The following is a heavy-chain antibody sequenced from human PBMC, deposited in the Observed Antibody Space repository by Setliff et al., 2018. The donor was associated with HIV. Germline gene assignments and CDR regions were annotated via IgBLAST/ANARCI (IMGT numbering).Heavy chain of an antibody. D-gene: IGHD3-22*01. J-gene: IGHJ4*02. V-gene: IGHV4-61*02. CDR3: ARGGPDYYDYPYFDS. Sequence: TLSPTCTVSGGSISSSLYYWSWMRQAAGKGLEWIGRIDARGSANYNPSLNSRVTISVDTSKNHFSLTLSSVTAADTAVYYCARGGPDYYDYPYFDSWGQGTLVTVSS. CDR2: IDARGSA. CDR1: GGSISSSLYY.